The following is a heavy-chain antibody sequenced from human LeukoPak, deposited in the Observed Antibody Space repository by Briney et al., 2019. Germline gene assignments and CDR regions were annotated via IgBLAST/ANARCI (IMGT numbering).Heavy chain of an antibody. CDR3: ARERKYYYDSSGPADY. CDR2: INPNSGGT. V-gene: IGHV1-2*02. J-gene: IGHJ4*02. D-gene: IGHD3-22*01. Sequence: ASVKVSCKASGYTFTGYYMHWVRQAPGQGLEWMGWINPNSGGTNYAQKFQGRVTMTRDTSISTAYMELSRLRSDDTAVYYCARERKYYYDSSGPADYWGQGTLVTVSS. CDR1: GYTFTGYY.